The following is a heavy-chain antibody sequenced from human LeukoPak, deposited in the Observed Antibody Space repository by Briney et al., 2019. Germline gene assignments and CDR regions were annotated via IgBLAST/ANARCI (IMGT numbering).Heavy chain of an antibody. D-gene: IGHD1-26*01. CDR2: IYTSGST. J-gene: IGHJ5*02. CDR1: GGSISSYY. V-gene: IGHV4-4*07. Sequence: PSETLSLTCTVSGGSISSYYWSWLRQPAGKGLEWIGRIYTSGSTNYNPSLKSRVTISVDKSKNQFSLKLSSVTAADTAVYYCARGSGSYYGNWFDPWGQGTLVTVSS. CDR3: ARGSGSYYGNWFDP.